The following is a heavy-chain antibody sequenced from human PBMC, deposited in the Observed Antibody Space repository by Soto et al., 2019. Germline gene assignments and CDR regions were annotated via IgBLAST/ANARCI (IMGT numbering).Heavy chain of an antibody. CDR3: ARRLRYFDWLLSHGYYYGMDV. J-gene: IGHJ6*02. CDR2: INHSGST. D-gene: IGHD3-9*01. V-gene: IGHV4-34*01. Sequence: SETLSLTCAVYGGSFSGYYWSWIRQPPGKGLEWIGEINHSGSTNYNPSLKSRVTISVDTSKNQFSLKLSSVTAADTAVYYCARRLRYFDWLLSHGYYYGMDVWGQGTTVTVSS. CDR1: GGSFSGYY.